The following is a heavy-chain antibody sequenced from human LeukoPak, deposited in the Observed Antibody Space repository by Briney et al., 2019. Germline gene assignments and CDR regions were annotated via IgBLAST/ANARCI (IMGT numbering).Heavy chain of an antibody. CDR3: ARAGSGYSFDI. Sequence: GSLRLSCAASGFTFSSYAMSWVRQAPGKGLEWIGYLYYSGSTDYNPSLKSRVTISVDTSKNQFSLKLSSVTAADTAVYYCARAGSGYSFDIWGQGTMVTVSS. V-gene: IGHV4-59*01. J-gene: IGHJ3*02. CDR2: LYYSGST. CDR1: GFTFSSYA. D-gene: IGHD3-22*01.